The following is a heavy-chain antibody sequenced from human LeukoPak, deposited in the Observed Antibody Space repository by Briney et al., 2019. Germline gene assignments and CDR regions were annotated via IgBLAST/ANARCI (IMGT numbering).Heavy chain of an antibody. J-gene: IGHJ4*02. CDR2: ISPVSSYT. Sequence: GGSLRLSFAASGFTFSDYYMSWIRQAPGKGLEWVSYISPVSSYTDYAESVKGRFTISRDNAKNSLYLQMNSLRAEDTAVYSCAKFSPMTASHYFDFWGQGTLVTVSS. CDR1: GFTFSDYY. D-gene: IGHD2-21*02. V-gene: IGHV3-11*03. CDR3: AKFSPMTASHYFDF.